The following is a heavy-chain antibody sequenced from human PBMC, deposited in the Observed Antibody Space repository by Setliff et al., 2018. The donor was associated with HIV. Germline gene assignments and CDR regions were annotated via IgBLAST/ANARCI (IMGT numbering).Heavy chain of an antibody. CDR3: ARYFRDGSYNDY. J-gene: IGHJ4*02. CDR1: GFTFSDYE. V-gene: IGHV3-48*03. D-gene: IGHD3-10*01. CDR2: ISSSGNTV. Sequence: PGGSLRLSCTASGFTFSDYEMNWVRQAPGKGLEWVSYISSSGNTVYYADSVKGRFAISRDNAKRSLYLQMNSLRGEDTAVYYCARYFRDGSYNDYWGQGTLVTSPQ.